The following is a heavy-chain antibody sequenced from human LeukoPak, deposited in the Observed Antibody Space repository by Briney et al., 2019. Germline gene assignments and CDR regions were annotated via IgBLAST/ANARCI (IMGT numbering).Heavy chain of an antibody. D-gene: IGHD5-18*01. Sequence: GESLKLSCKGSGYSFTSYWIGWVRQMPGKGLEWMGITYRDDSDTRYSPSFQGQVTISADKSISTAYLQWSSLKASDTAMYYCARSPDTVYFDSWGQGTLVTVSS. CDR1: GYSFTSYW. CDR2: TYRDDSDT. V-gene: IGHV5-51*01. J-gene: IGHJ4*02. CDR3: ARSPDTVYFDS.